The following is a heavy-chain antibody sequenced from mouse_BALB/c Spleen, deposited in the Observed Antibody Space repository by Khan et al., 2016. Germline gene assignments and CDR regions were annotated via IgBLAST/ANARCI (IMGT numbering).Heavy chain of an antibody. V-gene: IGHV2-6-5*01. CDR2: IWGGGST. J-gene: IGHJ4*01. Sequence: QVQLKQSGPGLVAPSQSLSLTCTVSGFSLTDYGVSWIRPPPGKGLAWLGVIWGGGSTYYNSALISRLTITKDNSKSQVSLKMNSLQTDETTVYYCARHMDTYYDMDYWSRGTSVAVSS. D-gene: IGHD2-2*01. CDR1: GFSLTDYG. CDR3: ARHMDTYYDMDY.